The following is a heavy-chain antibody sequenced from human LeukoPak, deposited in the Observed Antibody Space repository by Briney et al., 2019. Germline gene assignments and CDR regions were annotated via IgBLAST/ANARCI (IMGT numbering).Heavy chain of an antibody. CDR2: INPNSGGT. V-gene: IGHV1-2*02. D-gene: IGHD1-26*01. CDR1: GYTFTGYY. J-gene: IGHJ4*02. Sequence: ASVKVSCKASGYTFTGYYMHWVRQAPGQGLEWMGWINPNSGGTNYAQKFQGRVTMTRDTSISTAYMELSRLRSDDTAVYYCARSGRNSGSYYNVAYWGQGTLVTVSS. CDR3: ARSGRNSGSYYNVAY.